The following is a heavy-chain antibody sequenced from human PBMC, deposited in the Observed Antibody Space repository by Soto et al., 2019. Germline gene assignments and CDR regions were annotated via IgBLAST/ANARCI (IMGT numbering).Heavy chain of an antibody. CDR3: ATPYYDSSGYLDY. D-gene: IGHD3-22*01. CDR2: IIPILGIA. Sequence: QVQLVQSGAEVKKPGSSVKVSCKASGGTFSSYTISWVRQAPGQGLEWMGRIIPILGIANYAQKLQGRVTITADKSTSTAYMELSSLRSEDTAVYYCATPYYDSSGYLDYWGQGTLVTVSS. J-gene: IGHJ4*02. CDR1: GGTFSSYT. V-gene: IGHV1-69*02.